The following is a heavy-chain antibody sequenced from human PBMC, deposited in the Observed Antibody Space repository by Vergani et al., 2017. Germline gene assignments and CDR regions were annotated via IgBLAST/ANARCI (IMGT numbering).Heavy chain of an antibody. V-gene: IGHV4-31*03. Sequence: QVQLQESGPGLLKPSQTLSLTCTVSGGSLSSGSYYWSWVRQRPGKGLEWIGYICNSGSTYYNPSLKSRVTISVDASKNQFSRKLSSVTAADTDVYYCASQDDHNGNPGAFDIWGQGTKVTVSS. CDR1: GGSLSSGSYY. J-gene: IGHJ3*02. CDR3: ASQDDHNGNPGAFDI. D-gene: IGHD4-23*01. CDR2: ICNSGST.